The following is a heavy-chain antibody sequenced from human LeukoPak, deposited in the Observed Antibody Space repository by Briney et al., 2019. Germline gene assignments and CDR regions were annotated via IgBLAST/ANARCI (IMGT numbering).Heavy chain of an antibody. CDR1: GDSITTYY. D-gene: IGHD1-26*01. V-gene: IGHV4-59*01. CDR2: VYYNVNT. J-gene: IGHJ5*02. Sequence: SETLSLTCSVSGDSITTYYWTRIRQSPGKGLEWIGYVYYNVNTNYNPSLKSRVTISVDTSKNQFFLRLTSVTAADTAVYYCAREKGGKRFDLWGQGTLVMVSS. CDR3: AREKGGKRFDL.